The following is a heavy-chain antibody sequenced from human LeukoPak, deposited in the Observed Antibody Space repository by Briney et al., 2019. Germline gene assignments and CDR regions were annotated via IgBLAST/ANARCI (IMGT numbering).Heavy chain of an antibody. D-gene: IGHD3-3*01. CDR3: ATTGITIFGALDV. CDR2: IYYSGST. CDR1: GGSISSYY. V-gene: IGHV4-59*12. Sequence: SETLSLTCTVSGGSISSYYWSWIRQPPGKGLEWIGYIYYSGSTNYNPSLKSRVTISVDRSKNQFSLKLSSVTAADTAVYYCATTGITIFGALDVWGKGTTVTVSS. J-gene: IGHJ6*04.